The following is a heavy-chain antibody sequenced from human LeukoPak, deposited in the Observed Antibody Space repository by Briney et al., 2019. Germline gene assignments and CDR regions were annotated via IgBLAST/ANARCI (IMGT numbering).Heavy chain of an antibody. J-gene: IGHJ4*02. Sequence: PSEPLSLTCTVSGGSISSYYWSWIRQPPGKGLEWIGYIYYSGSTNYNPSLKSRVTISVDTSKNQFSLKLSSVTAADTAVYYCARGGNYYDSSPLDYWGQGTLVTISS. CDR2: IYYSGST. CDR1: GGSISSYY. V-gene: IGHV4-59*01. D-gene: IGHD3-22*01. CDR3: ARGGNYYDSSPLDY.